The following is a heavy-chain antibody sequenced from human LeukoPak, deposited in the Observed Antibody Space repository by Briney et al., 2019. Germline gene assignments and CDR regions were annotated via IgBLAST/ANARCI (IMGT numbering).Heavy chain of an antibody. CDR3: ARAGNTRFDY. D-gene: IGHD2/OR15-2a*01. J-gene: IGHJ4*02. V-gene: IGHV3-30*04. CDR1: GFIFRNCA. Sequence: GGSLRLSCAASGFIFRNCAIHWVRQAPGKGLEWVAITSHDGSFKSYGDSVKGRFTITLSTDNSENTVYLQMNSLRAEDTAVYYCARAGNTRFDYWGQGTLVTVFS. CDR2: TSHDGSFK.